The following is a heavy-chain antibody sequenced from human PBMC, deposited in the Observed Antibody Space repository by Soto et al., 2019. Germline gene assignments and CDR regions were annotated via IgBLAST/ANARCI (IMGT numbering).Heavy chain of an antibody. CDR1: GFTFSSYS. Sequence: PGGPLRLSCAAPGFTFSSYSTNWVRQAPGKGLEWVSYISSSSSTIYYADSVKGRFTISRDNAKNSLYLQMNSLRAEDTAVYYCARVGNALLWFGEPIWGQGTLVTVSS. CDR3: ARVGNALLWFGEPI. CDR2: ISSSSSTI. V-gene: IGHV3-48*01. J-gene: IGHJ4*02. D-gene: IGHD3-10*01.